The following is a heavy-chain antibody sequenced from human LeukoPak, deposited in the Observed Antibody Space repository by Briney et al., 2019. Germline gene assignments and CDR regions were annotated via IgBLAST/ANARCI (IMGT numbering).Heavy chain of an antibody. J-gene: IGHJ4*02. Sequence: GASVRVSCKASGYIFTGYYIHWVRQAPGQGLEWMGRINPISGGADYAQRFQGMVTMTRDTSINTAYMELTSPRSDDTAVYYCLRNGGDVKEWGQGTLVTVSS. CDR1: GYIFTGYY. CDR3: LRNGGDVKE. V-gene: IGHV1-2*06. D-gene: IGHD2-21*02. CDR2: INPISGGA.